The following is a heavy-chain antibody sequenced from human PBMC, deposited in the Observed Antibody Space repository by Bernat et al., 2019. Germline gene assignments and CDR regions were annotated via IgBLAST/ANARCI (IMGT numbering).Heavy chain of an antibody. CDR2: LYTNGKT. D-gene: IGHD6-19*01. V-gene: IGHV3-53*01. CDR1: GFTVSVNY. CDR3: AGDMPPPDQWLPTT. J-gene: IGHJ4*02. Sequence: EVQLVESGGGLIQPGGSLTLSCAASGFTVSVNYMSWVRQAPGKGLEWLSVLYTNGKTYSADTVKGRFSIYRDSSENTLYLQMNSVRAEERAVYGCAGDMPPPDQWLPTTWGQGTLVTVSS.